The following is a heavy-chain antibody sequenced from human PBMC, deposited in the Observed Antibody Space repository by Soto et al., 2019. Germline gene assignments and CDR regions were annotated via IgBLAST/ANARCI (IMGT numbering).Heavy chain of an antibody. CDR2: IIPIFGTA. V-gene: IGHV1-69*13. Sequence: GASVKVSCKASGGTFSSYAISWVRQAPLQGLEWMGGIIPIFGTANYAQKFQGRVTITADESTSTACMELSSLRSEDTAVYYCAREEHCSSTSCYRYYYYGMEVWGQGTTVTVSS. D-gene: IGHD2-2*01. CDR1: GGTFSSYA. J-gene: IGHJ6*02. CDR3: AREEHCSSTSCYRYYYYGMEV.